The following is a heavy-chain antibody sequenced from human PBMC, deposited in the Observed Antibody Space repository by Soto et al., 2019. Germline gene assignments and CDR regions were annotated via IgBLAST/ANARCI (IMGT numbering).Heavy chain of an antibody. D-gene: IGHD2-2*01. CDR1: GGSISSSSYY. J-gene: IGHJ6*02. Sequence: PSETLSLTCTVSGGSISSSSYYWGWIRQPPGKGLEWIGSIYYSGSTYYNQSLKSRVTISVDTSKNQFSLKLSSVTAADTAVYYCARQVGYCISTSCPAGYYYYYGMDVWGQGTTVTVSS. V-gene: IGHV4-39*01. CDR3: ARQVGYCISTSCPAGYYYYYGMDV. CDR2: IYYSGST.